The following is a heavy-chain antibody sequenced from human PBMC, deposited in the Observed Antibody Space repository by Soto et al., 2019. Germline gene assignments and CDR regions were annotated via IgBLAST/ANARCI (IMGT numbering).Heavy chain of an antibody. CDR3: AREVGVATIEFDY. CDR1: GGTFSSYT. D-gene: IGHD5-12*01. Sequence: QVQLVQSGAEVKKPGSSVKVSCKASGGTFSSYTISWVRQAPGQGLEWMGRIIPILGIANYAQKFQGRVTITADKSTRTAYMELSSLRSEDTAVYYCAREVGVATIEFDYWVQGTLVTVSS. V-gene: IGHV1-69*02. CDR2: IIPILGIA. J-gene: IGHJ4*02.